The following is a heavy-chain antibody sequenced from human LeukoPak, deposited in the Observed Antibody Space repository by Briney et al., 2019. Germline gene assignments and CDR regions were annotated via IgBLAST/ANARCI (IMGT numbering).Heavy chain of an antibody. CDR1: GITLSNYA. CDR3: AKVGIRISLIVVVFTTADDWYFDL. V-gene: IGHV3-23*01. Sequence: GGSLRLSCAVSGITLSNYAMSWVRQAPGKGLEWVSGISGSGGSTYYADSVKGRLTISRDNSKNTLYLQMDSLRAEDTAVYYCAKVGIRISLIVVVFTTADDWYFDLWGRGTLVTVSS. J-gene: IGHJ2*01. CDR2: ISGSGGST. D-gene: IGHD3-22*01.